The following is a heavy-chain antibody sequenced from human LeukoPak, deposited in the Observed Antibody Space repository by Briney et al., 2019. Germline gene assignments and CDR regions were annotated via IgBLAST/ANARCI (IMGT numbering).Heavy chain of an antibody. CDR3: ARAQPYRASRPLLDY. CDR2: IYSGGNT. Sequence: PGGSLRLSCTVSGFTVSSNSMSWVRQAPGKGLEWVSFIYSGGNTHYSDSVKGRFTISRDNSKNTLYLQMNSLRVEDTALYSSARAQPYRASRPLLDYWGQGPLVTSSS. V-gene: IGHV3-53*01. CDR1: GFTVSSNS. D-gene: IGHD1-14*01. J-gene: IGHJ4*02.